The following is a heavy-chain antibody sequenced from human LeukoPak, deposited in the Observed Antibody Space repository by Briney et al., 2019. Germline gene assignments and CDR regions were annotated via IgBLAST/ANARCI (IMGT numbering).Heavy chain of an antibody. CDR2: ISWNSGSI. CDR1: GFTFDDYA. Sequence: GGSLRLSCAASGFTFDDYAMHWVRQAPGKGLEWVSGISWNSGSIGYADSVKGRFTISRDNAKNSLYLQMNSLRDEDTAVYYCASSGSYRFDYWGQGTLVTVSS. J-gene: IGHJ4*02. CDR3: ASSGSYRFDY. V-gene: IGHV3-9*01. D-gene: IGHD1-26*01.